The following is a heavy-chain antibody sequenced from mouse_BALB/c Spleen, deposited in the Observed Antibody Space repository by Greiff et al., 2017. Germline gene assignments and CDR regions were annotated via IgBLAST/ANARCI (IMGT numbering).Heavy chain of an antibody. J-gene: IGHJ4*01. D-gene: IGHD1-1*01. CDR2: ISNLAYST. CDR1: GFTFSDYG. CDR3: AREMYYYGSSWSYAMDY. Sequence: EVMLVESGGGLVQPGGSRKLSCAASGFTFSDYGMAWVRQAPGKGLEWVAFISNLAYSTYYADTVTGRFTIARENAKNTLYLEMSSLRSEDTAMYYCAREMYYYGSSWSYAMDYWGQGTSVTVSS. V-gene: IGHV5-15*02.